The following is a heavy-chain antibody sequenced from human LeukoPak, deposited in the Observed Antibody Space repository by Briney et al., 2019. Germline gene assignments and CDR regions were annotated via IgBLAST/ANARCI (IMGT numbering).Heavy chain of an antibody. V-gene: IGHV1-18*01. CDR3: ARVETFDPDTIFGVVDX. J-gene: IGHJ1*01. CDR1: GYTFTSYG. Sequence: GASVKVSCRASGYTFTSYGISWVRQAPGQGLEWMGWISAYNGNTNYAQKLQGRVTMTTDTSTSTAYMELRSLRSDDTAVYYCARVETFDPDTIFGVVDXWGQGXLVTV. CDR2: ISAYNGNT. D-gene: IGHD3-3*01.